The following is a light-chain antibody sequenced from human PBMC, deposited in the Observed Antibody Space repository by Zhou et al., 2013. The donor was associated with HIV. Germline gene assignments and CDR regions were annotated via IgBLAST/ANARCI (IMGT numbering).Light chain of an antibody. CDR2: GAS. V-gene: IGKV3-20*01. Sequence: EIVLTQSPATLSLSSGERATLSCRASQSVSNYLAWYQQKPGQAPRLLIYGASDRATGIPDRFSGSGSGTDFTLTISRLEPEDFAVYYCQQYGRSPLTFGGGTKVEIK. J-gene: IGKJ4*01. CDR1: QSVSNY. CDR3: QQYGRSPLT.